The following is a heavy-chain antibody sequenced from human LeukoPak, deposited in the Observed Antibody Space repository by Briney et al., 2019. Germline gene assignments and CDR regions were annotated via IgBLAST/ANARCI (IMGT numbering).Heavy chain of an antibody. J-gene: IGHJ4*02. CDR2: LYSGGST. D-gene: IGHD3-22*01. CDR3: ARNYYDSSGYYYHDY. V-gene: IGHV3-53*01. Sequence: GGSLRLSCAASGFIVSSNYMSWVRQAPGKGLEWVSILYSGGSTYYADSVKGRFTISRDNSKNTLYLQMNSLRAEDTAVYYCARNYYDSSGYYYHDYWGQGTLVTVSS. CDR1: GFIVSSNY.